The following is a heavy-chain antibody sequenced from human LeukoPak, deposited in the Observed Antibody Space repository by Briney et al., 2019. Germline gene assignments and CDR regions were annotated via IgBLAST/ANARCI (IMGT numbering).Heavy chain of an antibody. J-gene: IGHJ4*02. CDR3: ARANTAMADY. CDR1: GGTFSSYA. Sequence: ASVKVSCKASGGTFSSYAISWVRQAPGQGLEWMGWISAYNGNTNYAQKLQGRVTMTTNTSTSTAYMELRSLRSDDTAVYYCARANTAMADYWGQGTLVTVSS. D-gene: IGHD5-18*01. CDR2: ISAYNGNT. V-gene: IGHV1-18*01.